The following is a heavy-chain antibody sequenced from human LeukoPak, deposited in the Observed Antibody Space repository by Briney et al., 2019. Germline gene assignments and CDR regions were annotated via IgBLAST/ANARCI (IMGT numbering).Heavy chain of an antibody. CDR3: ARDPGDSSGWYSY. D-gene: IGHD6-19*01. CDR1: GFTFSRYS. Sequence: GGSLRLSCAASGFTFSRYSMNWVRQAPGKGLEWVSSISSSSSYIYYADSVKGRFTISRDNAKNSLYLQMNSLRAEDTAVYYCARDPGDSSGWYSYWGQGTLVTVSS. CDR2: ISSSSSYI. V-gene: IGHV3-21*01. J-gene: IGHJ4*02.